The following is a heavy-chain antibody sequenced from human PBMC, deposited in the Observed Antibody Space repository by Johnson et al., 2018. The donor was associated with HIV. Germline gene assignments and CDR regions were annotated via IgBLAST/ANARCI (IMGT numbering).Heavy chain of an antibody. CDR2: IYSGGST. CDR3: ARTLTGAFDI. J-gene: IGHJ3*02. Sequence: VQLVESGGGLVKPGGSLRLSCAASGFTFSDYYMSWIRQAPGKGLEWVSVIYSGGSTDYADSVKGRFTISRANSKNTLYLQLNSLRAEDTAVYYCARTLTGAFDIWGQGTMVTVSS. CDR1: GFTFSDYY. V-gene: IGHV3-66*01.